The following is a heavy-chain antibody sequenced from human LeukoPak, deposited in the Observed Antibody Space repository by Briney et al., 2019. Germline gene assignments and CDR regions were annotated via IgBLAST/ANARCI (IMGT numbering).Heavy chain of an antibody. Sequence: GGSLRLSCEASGFTFSTFAMIWVRQPPGKGLEWVSYISSSGSTIYYADSVKGRFTISRDNAKNSLYLQMNSLRAEDTAIYYCAKNGDRGAYCTGGTCYPYFYYYMDVWGKGTTVTI. CDR3: AKNGDRGAYCTGGTCYPYFYYYMDV. D-gene: IGHD2-15*01. J-gene: IGHJ6*03. V-gene: IGHV3-48*04. CDR2: ISSSGSTI. CDR1: GFTFSTFA.